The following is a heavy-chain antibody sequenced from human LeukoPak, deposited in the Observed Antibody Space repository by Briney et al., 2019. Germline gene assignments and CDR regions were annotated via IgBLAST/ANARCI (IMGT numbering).Heavy chain of an antibody. V-gene: IGHV3-15*01. CDR3: TTGDGYSSGWYDY. CDR1: GFTFSSYA. D-gene: IGHD6-19*01. Sequence: GGSLRLSCAASGFTFSSYAMSWVRQAPGKGLEWVGRIKSKTDGGTTDYAAPVKGRFTISRDDSKNTLYLQMNGLKTEDTAVYYCTTGDGYSSGWYDYWGQGTLVTVSS. J-gene: IGHJ4*02. CDR2: IKSKTDGGTT.